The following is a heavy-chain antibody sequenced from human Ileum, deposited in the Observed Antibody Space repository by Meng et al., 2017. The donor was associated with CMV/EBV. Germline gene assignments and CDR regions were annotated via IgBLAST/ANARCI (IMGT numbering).Heavy chain of an antibody. J-gene: IGHJ1*01. D-gene: IGHD3-9*01. CDR1: YA. CDR3: AKDPHPYYNILTGYYPAYFHH. CDR2: IRHDGSTT. V-gene: IGHV3-30*02. Sequence: YAMHWVRQAPGKRLAWLAFIRHDGSTTVYAESVKCRFIVSRDNSKNTLYLQMNSLRAEDTAIYYCAKDPHPYYNILTGYYPAYFHHWGQGTLVTVSS.